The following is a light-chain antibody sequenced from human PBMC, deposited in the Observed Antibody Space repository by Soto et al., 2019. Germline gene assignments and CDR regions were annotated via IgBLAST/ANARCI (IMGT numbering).Light chain of an antibody. CDR2: YAS. CDR3: QLYAISPKT. CDR1: QTVRSTS. V-gene: IGKV3-20*01. J-gene: IGKJ1*01. Sequence: DIVLTQSPGTLSLSPWERATLSCGTSQTVRSTSLAWYQERPGQAPRLLNLYASTRVTGIPDRFSGSGSGTDFPLTISRLEPEDFAVYFCQLYAISPKTFGQGTKVDIK.